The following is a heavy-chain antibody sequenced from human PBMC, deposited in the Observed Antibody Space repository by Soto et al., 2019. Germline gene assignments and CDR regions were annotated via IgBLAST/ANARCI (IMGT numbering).Heavy chain of an antibody. Sequence: GGSLRLSCSGSGFTFRDYALTWFRQTPGKGLECVGFIRSEAYGGTPDYAASVQGRFTISRDDFRGVAYLQMDSLRSEDTGTYYCSTLPRYWGGFRFKRWGQGTQVTVSS. D-gene: IGHD2-21*01. CDR1: GFTFRDYA. V-gene: IGHV3-49*03. J-gene: IGHJ4*02. CDR2: IRSEAYGGTP. CDR3: STLPRYWGGFRFKR.